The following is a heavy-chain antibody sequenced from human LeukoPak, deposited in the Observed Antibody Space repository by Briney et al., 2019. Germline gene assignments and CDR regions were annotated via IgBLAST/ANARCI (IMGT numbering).Heavy chain of an antibody. CDR2: ISSSSSYI. Sequence: GGSLRLSCAASEFTFSSYSMNWVRQAPGKGLEWVSSISSSSSYIYYADSVKGRFTISRDNAKNSLYLQMNSLRAEDTAVYYCARGGNIVVVPAATFDYWGQGTLVTVSS. D-gene: IGHD2-2*01. CDR3: ARGGNIVVVPAATFDY. CDR1: EFTFSSYS. V-gene: IGHV3-21*01. J-gene: IGHJ4*02.